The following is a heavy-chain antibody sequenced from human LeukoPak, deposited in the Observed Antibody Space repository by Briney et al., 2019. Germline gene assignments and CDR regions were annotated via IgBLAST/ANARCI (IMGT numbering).Heavy chain of an antibody. CDR3: AREFMVRGVITPGY. CDR2: ISAYNGKT. D-gene: IGHD3-10*01. V-gene: IGHV1-18*01. Sequence: ASVKVSCKASGYTFNSYGISWVRQAPGQGLEWMGWISAYNGKTNYAQKLQGRVTMTTDTSTSTAYLELRSLRSDDTAVYYCAREFMVRGVITPGYWGQGTLVTVSS. CDR1: GYTFNSYG. J-gene: IGHJ4*02.